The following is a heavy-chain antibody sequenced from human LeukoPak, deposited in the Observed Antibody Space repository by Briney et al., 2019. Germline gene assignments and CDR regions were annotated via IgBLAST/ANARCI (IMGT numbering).Heavy chain of an antibody. Sequence: KPSETLSLTCTVSGGSISSYYWSWIRQPPGKGLEWIGYIYYSGSTNYNPSLKSRVTISVDTSKNQFSLKLSSVTAADTAVYYCARLWQLVDAFDIWGQGTMVTVSS. CDR2: IYYSGST. J-gene: IGHJ3*02. CDR3: ARLWQLVDAFDI. D-gene: IGHD6-6*01. CDR1: GGSISSYY. V-gene: IGHV4-59*01.